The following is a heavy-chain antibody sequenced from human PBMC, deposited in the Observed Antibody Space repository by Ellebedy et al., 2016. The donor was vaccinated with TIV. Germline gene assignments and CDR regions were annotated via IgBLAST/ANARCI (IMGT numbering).Heavy chain of an antibody. D-gene: IGHD3-10*01. J-gene: IGHJ3*02. CDR2: IHSDGSIT. CDR1: GFIFSHYW. CDR3: VREGLGGSFDI. Sequence: PGGSLRLSCAASGFIFSHYWMHWVRQAPRKGLVWVSRIHSDGSITWYAEFVRGRFTVSRDNGKNTLSLEMNSLRAEDTAVYYCVREGLGGSFDIWGLGTMVTVSS. V-gene: IGHV3-74*01.